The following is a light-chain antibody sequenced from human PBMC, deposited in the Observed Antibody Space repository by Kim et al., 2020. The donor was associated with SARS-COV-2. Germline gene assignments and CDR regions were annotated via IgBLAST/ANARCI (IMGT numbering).Light chain of an antibody. V-gene: IGKV1-5*01. CDR2: DAS. CDR1: QSISSW. J-gene: IGKJ2*01. CDR3: QQYNSYSYT. Sequence: SASVGDRGTITCRASQSISSWLAWYQQKPGNAPKLLIYDASSLESGVPSRFSGSGSGTEFTLTISSLQPDDFATYYCQQYNSYSYTFGQGTKLEI.